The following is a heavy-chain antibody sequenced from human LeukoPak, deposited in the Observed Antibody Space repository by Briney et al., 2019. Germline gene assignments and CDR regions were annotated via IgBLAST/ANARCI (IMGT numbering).Heavy chain of an antibody. D-gene: IGHD2-21*01. CDR1: GGSFSGYY. Sequence: PSETLSLTCAVYGGSFSGYYWSWIRQPPGKGLEWIGNIYHSGSTTYNPSLKSRVTISIDTSKKQFSLRLSSVTAADTAVYYCARSVIADYWGQGSLVTVSS. CDR2: IYHSGST. CDR3: ARSVIADY. V-gene: IGHV4-59*01. J-gene: IGHJ4*02.